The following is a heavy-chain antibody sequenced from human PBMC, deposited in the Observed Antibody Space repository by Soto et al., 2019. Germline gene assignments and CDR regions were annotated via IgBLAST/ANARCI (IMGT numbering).Heavy chain of an antibody. J-gene: IGHJ6*02. CDR2: IYYSGST. CDR1: GGPISSGGYY. CDR3: ARATGIVATSSYYYYYGMDV. Sequence: PSETLSLTCTVSGGPISSGGYYWSWIRQHPGKGLEWIGYIYYSGSTYYNPSLKSRVTISVDTSKNQFSLKLSSVTAADTAVYYCARATGIVATSSYYYYYGMDVWGQGTTVTVSS. D-gene: IGHD5-12*01. V-gene: IGHV4-31*03.